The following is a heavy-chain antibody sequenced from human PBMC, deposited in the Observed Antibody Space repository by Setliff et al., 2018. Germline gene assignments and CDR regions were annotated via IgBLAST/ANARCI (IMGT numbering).Heavy chain of an antibody. D-gene: IGHD1-26*01. CDR2: IYTSGSA. V-gene: IGHV4-4*07. CDR1: GGSISSYY. Sequence: SETLSLTCTVSGGSISSYYWSWIRQPAGKGLEWIGRIYTSGSANYNPSLKSRVTMSVDTSKNQFSLKLSSVTAADTAVYYCARKGISALSGAFDMWGQGTMVTVSS. CDR3: ARKGISALSGAFDM. J-gene: IGHJ3*02.